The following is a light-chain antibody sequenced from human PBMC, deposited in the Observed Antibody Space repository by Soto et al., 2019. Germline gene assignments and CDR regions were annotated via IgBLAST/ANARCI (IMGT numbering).Light chain of an antibody. CDR1: SSNNGSNT. Sequence: QSVLTQPPSASGTPGQRVTISCSGSSSNNGSNTVNWYQQLPGTAPKLLIYSNNQRPSGVPDRFSGSKSGTSASLAISGLQAEDEADYYCAAWDDSRNGYVFGTGTKLTVL. V-gene: IGLV1-44*01. CDR3: AAWDDSRNGYV. CDR2: SNN. J-gene: IGLJ1*01.